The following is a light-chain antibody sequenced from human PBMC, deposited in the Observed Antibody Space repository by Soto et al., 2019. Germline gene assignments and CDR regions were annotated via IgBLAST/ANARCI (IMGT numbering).Light chain of an antibody. Sequence: EIVLTQSPGTLSLSPGERATLSCRASQSVSNSYLAWYQQKPGQAPRLLIFGACNMATGIPDRFSGSGSGTDFTLTISRLEPEDFAVYYCQQYGSSPYTFGQGTKLEIK. J-gene: IGKJ2*01. CDR3: QQYGSSPYT. CDR2: GAC. V-gene: IGKV3-20*01. CDR1: QSVSNSY.